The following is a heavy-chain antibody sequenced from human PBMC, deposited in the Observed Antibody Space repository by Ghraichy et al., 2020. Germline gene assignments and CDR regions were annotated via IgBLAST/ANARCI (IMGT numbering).Heavy chain of an antibody. J-gene: IGHJ4*02. Sequence: GGSLRLSCADSGFTFQNYWMHWVRQVTGEGLVWFSRINEDGRITDYADSVRGRFTISRDNARNTLYLQMNRLRVEDTAVYYCSRDLAGGRDYWGQGTLVTGSS. CDR3: SRDLAGGRDY. V-gene: IGHV3-74*01. CDR1: GFTFQNYW. D-gene: IGHD3-10*01. CDR2: INEDGRIT.